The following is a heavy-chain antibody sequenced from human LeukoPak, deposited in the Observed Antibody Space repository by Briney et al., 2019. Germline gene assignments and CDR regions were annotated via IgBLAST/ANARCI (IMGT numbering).Heavy chain of an antibody. J-gene: IGHJ6*02. D-gene: IGHD3-9*01. V-gene: IGHV3-7*01. CDR1: GFTFSSYS. CDR3: AKKGIYYILTGYYPALYYYHYGMDV. Sequence: GGSLRLSCAASGFTFSSYSMSWVRQAPGKGLEWVANIKRDGSKKYYVDSVKGRFTISRDNAKNALYLQMNSLRAEDTAVYYCAKKGIYYILTGYYPALYYYHYGMDVWGQGTTVTVSS. CDR2: IKRDGSKK.